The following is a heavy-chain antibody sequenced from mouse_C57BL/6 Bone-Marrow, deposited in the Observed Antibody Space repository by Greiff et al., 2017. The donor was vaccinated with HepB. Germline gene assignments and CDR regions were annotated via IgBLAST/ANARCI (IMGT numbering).Heavy chain of an antibody. CDR3: ARDYYYGSSYVWFAY. V-gene: IGHV1-81*01. CDR2: IYPRSGNT. J-gene: IGHJ3*01. D-gene: IGHD1-1*01. Sequence: VQLQQSGAELARPGASVKLSCKASGYTFTSYGISWVKQRTGQGLEWIGEIYPRSGNTYYNEKFKGKATLTADKSSSTAYKELRSLTSEDSAVYFCARDYYYGSSYVWFAYWGQGTLVTVSA. CDR1: GYTFTSYG.